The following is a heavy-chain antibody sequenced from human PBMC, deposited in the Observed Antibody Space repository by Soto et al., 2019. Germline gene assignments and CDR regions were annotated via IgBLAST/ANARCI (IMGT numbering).Heavy chain of an antibody. J-gene: IGHJ4*02. V-gene: IGHV3-30-3*02. CDR2: TSEDGSEV. CDR1: GFIFRNYA. Sequence: GGSLRLSCAVSGFIFRNYAMHWVRQAPGKGLEWVAVTSEDGSEVHHAESLKGRFTISRDNSKNTLYLQMNSLTTEDTALYYCAKSEAGAITMIVVVINHFDYWGQGTLVNGSS. CDR3: AKSEAGAITMIVVVINHFDY. D-gene: IGHD3-22*01.